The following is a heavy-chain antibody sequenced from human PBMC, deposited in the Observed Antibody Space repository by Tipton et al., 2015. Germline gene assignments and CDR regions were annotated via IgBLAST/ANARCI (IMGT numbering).Heavy chain of an antibody. CDR3: ARDMFFGRPGFWSDYYSYGMDV. J-gene: IGHJ6*02. CDR1: GFTFTTYA. CDR2: IGGSGASI. V-gene: IGHV3-23*01. D-gene: IGHD3-3*01. Sequence: SLRLSCAASGFTFTTYAMTWVRQAPGKGLEWVSTIGGSGASIYYADSVKGRFTISRDNSKNTLYLQMNSLRAEDTAVYYCARDMFFGRPGFWSDYYSYGMDVWGLGTTVTVSS.